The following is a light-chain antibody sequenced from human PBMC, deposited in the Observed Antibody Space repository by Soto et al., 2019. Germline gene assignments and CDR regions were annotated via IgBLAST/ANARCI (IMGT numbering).Light chain of an antibody. Sequence: QSALTQPASVSGSPGQSITISCTGTSSDVGTYNYVSWYQQHPGKAPKLIIYDVSNRPSGVSNRFSGSKSGNTASLTISGLQAEDGADYYCSSYTSSSTLYVFATGTKVTVL. CDR1: SSDVGTYNY. CDR2: DVS. V-gene: IGLV2-14*01. CDR3: SSYTSSSTLYV. J-gene: IGLJ1*01.